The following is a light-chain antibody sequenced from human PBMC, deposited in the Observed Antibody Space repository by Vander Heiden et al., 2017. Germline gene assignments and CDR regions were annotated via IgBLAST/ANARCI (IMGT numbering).Light chain of an antibody. CDR2: LVS. CDR1: QSLLYSNGNTY. Sequence: EIVMTQSPLSLPVTPGEPASISCRSSQSLLYSNGNTYVDWYLQKPGQSPQLLIYLVSNRASGVPDRFSGSGSGTDFTLGISRVEAEDVGVYYCMQPLHTPWTFGQGTKVEIK. CDR3: MQPLHTPWT. V-gene: IGKV2-28*01. J-gene: IGKJ1*01.